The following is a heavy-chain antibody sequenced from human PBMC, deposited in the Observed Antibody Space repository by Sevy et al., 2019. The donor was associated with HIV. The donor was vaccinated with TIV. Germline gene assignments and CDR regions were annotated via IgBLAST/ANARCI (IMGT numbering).Heavy chain of an antibody. CDR1: GFTFSSYG. J-gene: IGHJ6*02. CDR2: ISYDGSNK. V-gene: IGHV3-30*18. CDR3: AKDKSRETYYYYGMDV. Sequence: GGSLRLSCAASGFTFSSYGMHWVRQAPGKGLEWVAVISYDGSNKYYADSVKGRFTISRDNSKNTLYLQINSLRAEDTAVYYCAKDKSRETYYYYGMDVWGQGTTVTVSS.